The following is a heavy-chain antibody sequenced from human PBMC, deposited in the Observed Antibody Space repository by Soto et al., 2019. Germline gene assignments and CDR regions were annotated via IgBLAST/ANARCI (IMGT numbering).Heavy chain of an antibody. CDR3: AKDWEIFGVVIIHDDAFDI. CDR1: GFTFSSYG. V-gene: IGHV3-30*18. D-gene: IGHD3-3*01. J-gene: IGHJ3*02. CDR2: ISYDGSNK. Sequence: GGSLRLSCAASGFTFSSYGMHWVRQAPGKGLEWVAVISYDGSNKYYADSVKGRFTISRDNSKNTLYLQMNSLRAEDTAVYYCAKDWEIFGVVIIHDDAFDIWGQGTMVTVAS.